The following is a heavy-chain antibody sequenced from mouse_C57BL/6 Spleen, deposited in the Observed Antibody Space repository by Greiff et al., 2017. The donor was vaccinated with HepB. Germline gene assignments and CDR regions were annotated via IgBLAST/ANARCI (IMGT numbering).Heavy chain of an antibody. Sequence: LQESGPELVKPGASVKISCKASGYAFSSSWMNWVKQRPGKGLEWIGRIYPGDGDTNYNGKFKGKATLTADKSSSTAYMQLSSLTSEDSAVYFCAREEGLLRYYFDYWGQGTTLTVSS. D-gene: IGHD1-1*01. CDR2: IYPGDGDT. CDR1: GYAFSSSW. J-gene: IGHJ2*01. V-gene: IGHV1-82*01. CDR3: AREEGLLRYYFDY.